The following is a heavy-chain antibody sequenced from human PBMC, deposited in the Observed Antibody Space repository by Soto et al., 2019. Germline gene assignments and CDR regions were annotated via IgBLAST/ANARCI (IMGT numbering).Heavy chain of an antibody. CDR1: GFTSNRHM. D-gene: IGHD3-9*01. Sequence: GGSLRLSCVASGFTSNRHMMNWVRQAPGKGLEWVALAGSSFIQHADSVKGRFTISRDDARSSVFLQMNSLRDEDTAVYYCASRDIYTLAFDHWGQGTLVTVSS. J-gene: IGHJ4*02. CDR2: AGSSFI. CDR3: ASRDIYTLAFDH. V-gene: IGHV3-21*01.